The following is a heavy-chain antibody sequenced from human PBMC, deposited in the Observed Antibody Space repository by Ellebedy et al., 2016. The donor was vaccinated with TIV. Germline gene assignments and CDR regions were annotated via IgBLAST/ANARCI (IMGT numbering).Heavy chain of an antibody. CDR2: INHSEST. J-gene: IGHJ4*02. CDR3: ARGRRYHDSSAYYLDY. D-gene: IGHD3-22*01. Sequence: SETLSLTXAVYGDSFSGYYWNWIRQTPEKGLEWIGEINHSESTNYNPPLKSRVTISVDTSKNQFSLKLTSVTAADMAVYYCARGRRYHDSSAYYLDYWGQGTLVTVSS. CDR1: GDSFSGYY. V-gene: IGHV4-34*01.